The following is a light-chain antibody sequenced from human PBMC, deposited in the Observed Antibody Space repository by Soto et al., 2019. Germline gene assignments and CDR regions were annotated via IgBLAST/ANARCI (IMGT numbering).Light chain of an antibody. CDR2: GAS. CDR3: QQYGNLPLP. CDR1: QSVSSNY. V-gene: IGKV3-20*01. Sequence: EIVLTQSPGTLSLSPGERATLSCRASQSVSSNYLAWYQEKPGQAPRLLIYGASSRATGIPDRFSGSGSGTDFTLTISRLEPEDFAVYYCQQYGNLPLPFGGGTKVEIK. J-gene: IGKJ4*01.